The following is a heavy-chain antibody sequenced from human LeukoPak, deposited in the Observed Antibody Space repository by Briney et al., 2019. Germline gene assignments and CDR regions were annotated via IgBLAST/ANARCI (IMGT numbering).Heavy chain of an antibody. CDR2: ISSSGFNI. D-gene: IGHD2-15*01. V-gene: IGHV3-48*04. CDR1: GFTFNSYG. CDR3: AGQSRLGYCSGGSCYSQPFDP. Sequence: GGSLRLSCAASGFTFNSYGMNWVRQAPGKGLEWVSYISSSGFNIYYADSVKGRFTISRDNAKNSLYLQMNSLRAEDTAVYYCAGQSRLGYCSGGSCYSQPFDPWGQGTLVTVSS. J-gene: IGHJ5*02.